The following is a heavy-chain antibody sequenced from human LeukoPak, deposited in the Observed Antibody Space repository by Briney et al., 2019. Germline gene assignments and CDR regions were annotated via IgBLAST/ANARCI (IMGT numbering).Heavy chain of an antibody. CDR2: INSDGSST. CDR3: ARGDTAMAYWYFDL. V-gene: IGHV3-74*01. D-gene: IGHD5-18*01. Sequence: PGGSLRLSCAASGFTFSSYWMHWVRQAPGKGLVWVSRINSDGSSTSYADSVKGRFTISRDNAKNTLYLQMNSLRAEDTAVYYCARGDTAMAYWYFDLWGRGTLVTVFS. J-gene: IGHJ2*01. CDR1: GFTFSSYW.